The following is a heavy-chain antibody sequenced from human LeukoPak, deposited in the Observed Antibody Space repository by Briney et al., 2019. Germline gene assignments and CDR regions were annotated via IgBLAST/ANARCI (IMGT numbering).Heavy chain of an antibody. J-gene: IGHJ4*02. V-gene: IGHV3-21*01. CDR1: GFIFSSFG. Sequence: GGSLRLSCAASGFIFSSFGMSWVRQAPGKGPEWVSGISGSGGTTYYADSVKGRFTISRDNAKNSLYLQMNSLRAEDTAVYYCASAGLVYSSGWYLETPFDYWGQGTLVTVSS. CDR3: ASAGLVYSSGWYLETPFDY. CDR2: ISGSGGTT. D-gene: IGHD6-13*01.